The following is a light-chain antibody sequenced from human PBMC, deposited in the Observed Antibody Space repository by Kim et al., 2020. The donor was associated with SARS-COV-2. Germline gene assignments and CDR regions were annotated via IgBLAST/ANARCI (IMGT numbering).Light chain of an antibody. Sequence: SSELTQDPAMSVALGQTVRITCQGDSLRSYYASWYQQKPGQALVLVIYGRNNRPSGIPDRFSGSTSGNTASLTITGAQAEDEADYYCKSRDSSGNVVFGGGTQLTVL. CDR2: GRN. J-gene: IGLJ2*01. CDR1: SLRSYY. V-gene: IGLV3-19*01. CDR3: KSRDSSGNVV.